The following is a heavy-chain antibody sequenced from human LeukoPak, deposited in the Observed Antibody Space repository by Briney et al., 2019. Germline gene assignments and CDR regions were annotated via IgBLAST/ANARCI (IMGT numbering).Heavy chain of an antibody. CDR3: AGRREDYYDSSGYTSPLDC. CDR2: IYHSGNT. J-gene: IGHJ4*02. V-gene: IGHV4-30-2*01. D-gene: IGHD3-22*01. CDR1: GGSISSGGYY. Sequence: PSETLSLTCTVSGGSISSGGYYWSWVQQPPGKGLEWIGYIYHSGNTYYNPSLKSRVTILVDRSKNQFSLKLSSVTAADTAVYYCAGRREDYYDSSGYTSPLDCWGQGTLVTVSS.